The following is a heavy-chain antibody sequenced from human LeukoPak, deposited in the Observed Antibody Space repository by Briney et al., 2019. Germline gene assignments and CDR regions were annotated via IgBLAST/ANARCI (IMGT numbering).Heavy chain of an antibody. Sequence: SETLSLTCSVSGGSVGSGSYYWSWIRQPPGKGLEWIGYISYSGSTNYNPSLKSRVTISVDTSKNQFSLKLSSVTAADTAVYFCARGPPVTTEYWGQGTLVTVSS. CDR2: ISYSGST. CDR3: ARGPPVTTEY. V-gene: IGHV4-61*01. J-gene: IGHJ4*02. D-gene: IGHD4-17*01. CDR1: GGSVGSGSYY.